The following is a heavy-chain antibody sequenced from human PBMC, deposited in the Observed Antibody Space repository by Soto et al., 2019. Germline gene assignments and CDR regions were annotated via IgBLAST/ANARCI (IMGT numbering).Heavy chain of an antibody. D-gene: IGHD6-13*01. CDR1: GYIFSSYT. J-gene: IGHJ4*02. CDR2: INAANGDT. Sequence: GASVKVSCKASGYIFSSYTMHWVRQAPGQSLEWMGWINAANGDTKYSQKFQGRVTITSDTSATTGYMDLSSLRSEDTAVYYCASSIAAASFDYWGQRSLVTVSS. V-gene: IGHV1-3*01. CDR3: ASSIAAASFDY.